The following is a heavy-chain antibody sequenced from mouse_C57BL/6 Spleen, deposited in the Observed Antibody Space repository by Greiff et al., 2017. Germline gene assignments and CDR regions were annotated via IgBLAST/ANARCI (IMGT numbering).Heavy chain of an antibody. CDR3: VRSDYYCSTPYYFDY. CDR2: IYPGSGNT. J-gene: IGHJ2*01. CDR1: GYTFTDYY. Sequence: QVQLQQSGPELVKPGASVKISCKASGYTFTDYYINWVKQRPGQGLEWIGWIYPGSGNTKYNEKFKGKATLTVDNSSSTAYRQLSSLTSDDSAVYFCVRSDYYCSTPYYFDYWGQGTTLTVSS. D-gene: IGHD1-1*01. V-gene: IGHV1-84*01.